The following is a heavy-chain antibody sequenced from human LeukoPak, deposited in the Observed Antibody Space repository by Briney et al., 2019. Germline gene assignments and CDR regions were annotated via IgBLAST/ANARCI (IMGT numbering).Heavy chain of an antibody. D-gene: IGHD6-19*01. CDR2: MNPNSGNT. J-gene: IGHJ5*02. CDR1: GYTFTTYD. CDR3: ARGGGSGHKENWFNP. Sequence: ASVKVSCKASGYTFTTYDINWVRQATGQGLEWMGWMNPNSGNTGYAQKFQGRVTMTRNTSITTAYMELSSLRSEDTAVYYCARGGGSGHKENWFNPWGQGTLVTVSS. V-gene: IGHV1-8*01.